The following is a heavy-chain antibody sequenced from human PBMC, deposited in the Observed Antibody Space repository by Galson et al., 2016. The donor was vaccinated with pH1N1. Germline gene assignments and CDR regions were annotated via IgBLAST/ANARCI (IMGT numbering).Heavy chain of an antibody. V-gene: IGHV3-9*01. CDR2: ISWNSNSI. D-gene: IGHD3-10*01. Sequence: SLRLSCAASGFAFDDFAMHWVRHVPGKGLEWVSGISWNSNSIGYADSVKGRFTISRDRAKKSLFLQMNSLRVEDTALYYCAKGAGRYYFGSGSFTYWGQGTQVTVSS. CDR1: GFAFDDFA. J-gene: IGHJ4*02. CDR3: AKGAGRYYFGSGSFTY.